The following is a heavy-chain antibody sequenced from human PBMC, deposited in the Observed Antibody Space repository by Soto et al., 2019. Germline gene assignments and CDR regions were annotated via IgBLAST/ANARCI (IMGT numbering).Heavy chain of an antibody. V-gene: IGHV4-34*02. CDR2: INHSGIT. Sequence: QVQLKQWGAGLLKPSETLSLTCAVYGGSFRGVYWSWFRQPPGKGLEGIGEINHSGITNYSPSLPGGLSMSVDSSKNQFSLRLTSVTAADTAVYYCARGSELWSLGDWGQGNLVTVS. D-gene: IGHD2-21*01. CDR1: GGSFRGVY. J-gene: IGHJ4*02. CDR3: ARGSELWSLGD.